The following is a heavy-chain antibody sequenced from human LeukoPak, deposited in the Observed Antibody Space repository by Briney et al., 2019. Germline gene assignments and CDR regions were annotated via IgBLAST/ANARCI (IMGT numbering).Heavy chain of an antibody. CDR1: GFTFSSYS. V-gene: IGHV3-48*01. Sequence: GESLRLSCAASGFTFSSYSMNWVRQAPGKGLEWVSYISSASNTIYYADSVKGRFTISRYNAKNSLYLQMNSLRAEDTAMYYCSRDDGFGDDNWFDPWGKGTLVTVSS. CDR2: ISSASNTI. CDR3: SRDDGFGDDNWFDP. D-gene: IGHD3-10*01. J-gene: IGHJ5*02.